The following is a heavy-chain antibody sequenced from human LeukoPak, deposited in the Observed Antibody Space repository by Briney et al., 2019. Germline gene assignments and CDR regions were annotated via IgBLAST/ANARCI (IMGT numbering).Heavy chain of an antibody. CDR1: GFTFSSYA. CDR2: ISYDGSNK. CDR3: AREVWGPEY. J-gene: IGHJ4*02. D-gene: IGHD1-14*01. Sequence: GGSLRLPCAASGFTFSSYAMHWVRQAPGKGLEWVAVISYDGSNKYYADSVKGRFTISRDNSKNTLYLQMNSLRAEDTAVYYCAREVWGPEYWGQGTLVTVSS. V-gene: IGHV3-30-3*01.